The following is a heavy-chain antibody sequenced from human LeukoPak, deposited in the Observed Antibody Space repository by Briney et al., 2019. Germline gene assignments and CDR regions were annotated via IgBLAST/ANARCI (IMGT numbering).Heavy chain of an antibody. D-gene: IGHD1-26*01. Sequence: ASVMVSCKXSGYTFIDHYIQWVRQAPGQGLEWMGWIHPNSGATTSAQKFQGRVTMTRDVSISTAYMEVSSLTSDDTAMYYCARGVGATYNRFDPWGQGTLVTVSS. CDR3: ARGVGATYNRFDP. CDR2: IHPNSGAT. V-gene: IGHV1-2*02. CDR1: GYTFIDHY. J-gene: IGHJ5*02.